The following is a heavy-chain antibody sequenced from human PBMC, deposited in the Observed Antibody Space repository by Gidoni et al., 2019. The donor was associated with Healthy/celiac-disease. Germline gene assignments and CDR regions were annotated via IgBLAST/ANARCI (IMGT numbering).Heavy chain of an antibody. CDR3: ARDLGYYYDSSGPNWFDP. J-gene: IGHJ5*02. V-gene: IGHV4-61*02. CDR2: IYTSGST. CDR1: GGSISSGSYY. D-gene: IGHD3-22*01. Sequence: QVQLQESGPGLVKPSQTLSLTCTVSGGSISSGSYYWSWIRQPAGKGLEWIGRIYTSGSTNYNPSLKSRVTMSVDTSKNQFSLKLSSVTAADTAVYYCARDLGYYYDSSGPNWFDPWGQGTLVTVSS.